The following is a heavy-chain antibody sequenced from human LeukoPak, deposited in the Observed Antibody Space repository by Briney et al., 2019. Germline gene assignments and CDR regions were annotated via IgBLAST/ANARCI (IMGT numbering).Heavy chain of an antibody. V-gene: IGHV4-59*01. CDR2: IYYSGST. Sequence: SETLSLTCTVSGGSISSYYWSWIRQPPGKGLEWIGYIYYSGSTNYNPSLKSRVTISVDTSENQFSLKLSSVTAADTAVYYCARGGYSGYDPIDYWGQGTLVTVSS. CDR3: ARGGYSGYDPIDY. CDR1: GGSISSYY. D-gene: IGHD5-12*01. J-gene: IGHJ4*02.